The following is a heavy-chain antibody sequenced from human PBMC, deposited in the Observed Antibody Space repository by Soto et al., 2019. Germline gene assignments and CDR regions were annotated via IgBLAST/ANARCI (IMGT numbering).Heavy chain of an antibody. V-gene: IGHV4-31*03. CDR3: ARAIAVAGTFDY. CDR1: GGSISSGGYY. Sequence: QVQLQESGPGLVKPSQTLSLTCTVSGGSISSGGYYWRWIRQHPGKGLEWIGYIYYRGSTYYTPSLKSRVTISVDTSKNQFSLKLSSVTAADTAVYYCARAIAVAGTFDYWGQGTLVTVSS. J-gene: IGHJ4*02. CDR2: IYYRGST. D-gene: IGHD6-19*01.